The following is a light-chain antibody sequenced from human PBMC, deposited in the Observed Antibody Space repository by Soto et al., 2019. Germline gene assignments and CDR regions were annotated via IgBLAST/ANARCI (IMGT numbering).Light chain of an antibody. CDR2: DAS. Sequence: EIVLTDSPATLSLSPWEIATLFCRASQSVSSYLAWYQQKPGQAPRLLIYDASNRATGIPARFSGSGSGTDFSLTISSLEPEDFAVHYCQQRSDWPRTFGQVTKVDIK. CDR1: QSVSSY. V-gene: IGKV3-11*01. J-gene: IGKJ1*01. CDR3: QQRSDWPRT.